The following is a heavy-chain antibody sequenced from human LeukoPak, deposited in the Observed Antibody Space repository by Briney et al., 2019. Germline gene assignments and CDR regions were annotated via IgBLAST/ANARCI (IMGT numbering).Heavy chain of an antibody. CDR2: IIPIFGTA. CDR3: ASRKYYYGSGSQYYFDY. D-gene: IGHD3-10*01. CDR1: GYTFTSYA. Sequence: GASVKVSCKASGYTFTSYAISWVRQAPGQGLEWMGGIIPIFGTANYAQKFQGRVTITADESTSTAYMELSSLRSEDTAVYYCASRKYYYGSGSQYYFDYWGQGTLVTVSS. J-gene: IGHJ4*02. V-gene: IGHV1-69*13.